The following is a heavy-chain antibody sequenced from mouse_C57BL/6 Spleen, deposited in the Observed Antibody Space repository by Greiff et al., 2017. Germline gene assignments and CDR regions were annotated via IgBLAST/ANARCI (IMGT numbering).Heavy chain of an antibody. D-gene: IGHD2-2*01. CDR2: ISSGSSTM. V-gene: IGHV5-17*01. J-gene: IGHJ4*01. Sequence: EVKLVESGGGLVKPGGSLKLSCAASGFTFSDYGMHWVRQAPEKGLEWVAYISSGSSTMYYADTVKGRFTLSRDNAKNTLYLQMTSLRSEDTAMYYCATLWLRRDYYAMDYWGQGTSVTVSS. CDR3: ATLWLRRDYYAMDY. CDR1: GFTFSDYG.